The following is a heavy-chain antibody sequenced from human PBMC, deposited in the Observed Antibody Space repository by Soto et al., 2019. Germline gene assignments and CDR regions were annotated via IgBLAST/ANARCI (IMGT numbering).Heavy chain of an antibody. CDR2: IYYSGST. D-gene: IGHD3-3*01. CDR1: GGSISSGGYY. V-gene: IGHV4-31*03. Sequence: TLSLTFTVSGGSISSGGYYWSWIRQHPGKGLEWIGYIYYSGSTYYNPSLKSRVTISVDTSKNQFSLKLSSVTAADTAVYYCARGTYYDFWSGYSRKDGMDVWGQGTTVTVSS. CDR3: ARGTYYDFWSGYSRKDGMDV. J-gene: IGHJ6*02.